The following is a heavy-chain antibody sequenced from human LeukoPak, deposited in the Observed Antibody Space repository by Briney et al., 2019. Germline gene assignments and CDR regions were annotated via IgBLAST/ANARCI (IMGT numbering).Heavy chain of an antibody. CDR2: ISYDGSNK. CDR3: AKDLGRAFDI. V-gene: IGHV3-30*18. J-gene: IGHJ3*02. D-gene: IGHD1-26*01. CDR1: GFTFSTIG. Sequence: GGSLRLSCAASGFTFSTIGMHWVRQPPGKGLEWVTIISYDGSNKHYADSVKGRFTISRDNSKNTLYLQMNSLRPEDTALYFCAKDLGRAFDIWGQGTLVTVSS.